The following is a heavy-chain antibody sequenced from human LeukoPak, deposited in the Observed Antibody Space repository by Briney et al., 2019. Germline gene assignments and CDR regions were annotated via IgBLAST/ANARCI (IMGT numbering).Heavy chain of an antibody. J-gene: IGHJ4*02. Sequence: SETLSLTCTVSGVSISSSNSYWGWIRQPPGKGLEWIGSIYYSGNTYYNASLKSQVSISIDTSKNRFSLKLTSVTAADTAVYYCASQTGSGLFILPGGQGTLVTVSS. CDR2: IYYSGNT. D-gene: IGHD3/OR15-3a*01. CDR1: GVSISSSNSY. CDR3: ASQTGSGLFILP. V-gene: IGHV4-39*01.